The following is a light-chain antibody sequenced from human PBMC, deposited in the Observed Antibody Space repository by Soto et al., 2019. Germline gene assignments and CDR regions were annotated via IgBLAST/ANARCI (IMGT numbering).Light chain of an antibody. CDR1: QGISND. Sequence: DIQMTQSPSSLSASVGDRVTITCRASQGISNDLGWYQQKPGKAPKGVIYKASTLNSGVPSRFRGSGAGTEFTLTISSLQPDDVATDYCQHYNSYTEAFGQGTKVDI. CDR2: KAS. CDR3: QHYNSYTEA. V-gene: IGKV1-17*01. J-gene: IGKJ1*01.